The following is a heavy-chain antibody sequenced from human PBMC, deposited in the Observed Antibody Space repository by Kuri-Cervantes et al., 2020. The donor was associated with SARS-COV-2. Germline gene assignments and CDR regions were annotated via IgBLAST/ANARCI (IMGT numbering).Heavy chain of an antibody. J-gene: IGHJ4*02. CDR3: ARDIISFLGTHYFDY. Sequence: SLKISFAASGFIFDDYAMHLVRQAPGKGLEWGLGISWNSGSIGYADSVKGRFTISRDNSKNLLFLQMNSLRAEDTAVYYCARDIISFLGTHYFDYWGQGTLVTVSS. D-gene: IGHD3-16*02. CDR1: GFIFDDYA. CDR2: ISWNSGSI. V-gene: IGHV3-9*01.